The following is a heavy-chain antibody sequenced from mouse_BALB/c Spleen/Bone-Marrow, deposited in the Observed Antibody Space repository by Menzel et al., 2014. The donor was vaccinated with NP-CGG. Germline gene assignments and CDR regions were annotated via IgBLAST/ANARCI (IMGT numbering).Heavy chain of an antibody. Sequence: DVMLVESGGGLVQPGGSRKLSCAASGFTFSSFGMHWVRQAPEKGLEWVAYINSGSSTIYYADTVKGRFTISRDNPKNTLFLQMTSLRSEDTAMYYCVRPYNYAMDCWGQGTSVTVSS. CDR1: GFTFSSFG. V-gene: IGHV5-17*02. CDR2: INSGSSTI. CDR3: VRPYNYAMDC. J-gene: IGHJ4*01. D-gene: IGHD2-10*01.